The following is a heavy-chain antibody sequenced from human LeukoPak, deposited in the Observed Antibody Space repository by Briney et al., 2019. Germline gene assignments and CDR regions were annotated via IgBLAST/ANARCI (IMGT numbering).Heavy chain of an antibody. V-gene: IGHV3-74*01. CDR2: INSDGSST. J-gene: IGHJ6*02. Sequence: GGSLRLSCAASGFTFSSYWMHWVRQAPGKGLVWVSRINSDGSSTSYADSVKGRFTISRDNAKNTLYLRMNSLRAEDTAVYYCARRMSGYYGMDVWGQGTTVTVSS. CDR1: GFTFSSYW. D-gene: IGHD3-10*01. CDR3: ARRMSGYYGMDV.